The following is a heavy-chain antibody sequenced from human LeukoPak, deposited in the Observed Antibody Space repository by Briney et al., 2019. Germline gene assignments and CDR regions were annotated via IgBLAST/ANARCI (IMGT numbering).Heavy chain of an antibody. D-gene: IGHD3-22*01. J-gene: IGHJ4*02. V-gene: IGHV4-30-4*01. CDR3: ARQSLQGSGYLPFDY. Sequence: SQTLSLTCTVSGGSISSGDYYWSWIRQPPGKGLEWIGYIYYSGSTNYNPSLKSRVTISVDTSKNQFSLKLSSVTAADTAVYYCARQSLQGSGYLPFDYWGQGTLVTVSS. CDR2: IYYSGST. CDR1: GGSISSGDYY.